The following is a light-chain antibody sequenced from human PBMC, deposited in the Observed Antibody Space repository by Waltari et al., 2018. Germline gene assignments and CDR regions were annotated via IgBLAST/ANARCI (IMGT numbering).Light chain of an antibody. CDR2: GAS. V-gene: IGKV3-20*01. CDR3: QQYGSSIMYT. CDR1: QRLTQNY. Sequence: VLTQSPGTLSLSPGERATLSCRAIQRLTQNYLAWYQQKPGQAPRLLIYGASSRAAGIPDRFSGSGSGTDFTLTISRLEPEDFAVYYCQQYGSSIMYTFGQGTKLEIK. J-gene: IGKJ2*01.